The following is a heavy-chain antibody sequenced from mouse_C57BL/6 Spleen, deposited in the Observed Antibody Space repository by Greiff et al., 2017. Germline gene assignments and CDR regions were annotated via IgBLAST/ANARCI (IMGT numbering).Heavy chain of an antibody. CDR3: ARSPHYYGSSYPYAMDY. CDR1: GYTFTGYW. V-gene: IGHV1-9*01. J-gene: IGHJ4*01. Sequence: QVQLQQSGAELMKPGASVKLSCKATGYTFTGYWIEWVKQRPGHGLEWIGEILPGSGSTNYNEKFKGKATFTADTSSNTAYMQLSSLTTEDSAIYYCARSPHYYGSSYPYAMDYWGQGTSVTVSS. D-gene: IGHD1-1*01. CDR2: ILPGSGST.